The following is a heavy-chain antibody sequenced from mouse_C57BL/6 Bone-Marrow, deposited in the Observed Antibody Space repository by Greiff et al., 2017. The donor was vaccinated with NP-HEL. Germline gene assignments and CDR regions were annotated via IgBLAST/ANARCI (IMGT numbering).Heavy chain of an antibody. CDR2: INPGSGGT. J-gene: IGHJ2*01. D-gene: IGHD2-2*01. Sequence: QVQLQQSGAELVRPGTSVKVSCKASGYAFTNYLIEWVKQRPGQGLEWIGVINPGSGGTNYNEKFKGKSTLTADKSSSTAYMQLSSLTSEDSAGYFCARAGLWLRQDYWGQGTTLTVSS. CDR3: ARAGLWLRQDY. V-gene: IGHV1-54*01. CDR1: GYAFTNYL.